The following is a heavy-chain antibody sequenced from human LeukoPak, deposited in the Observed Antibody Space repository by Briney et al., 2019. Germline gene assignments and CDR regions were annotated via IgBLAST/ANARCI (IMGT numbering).Heavy chain of an antibody. CDR2: INHSGST. Sequence: SETLSLTCAVYGGSFSDYYWSWIRQPPGEGLEWIGEINHSGSTNYNPSLMSRVTISVDTSKNQFSLKLSSVTAADTAIYYCARVTGYSDPSTRFGLDYWGQGTLVTVSS. CDR3: ARVTGYSDPSTRFGLDY. V-gene: IGHV4-34*01. CDR1: GGSFSDYY. J-gene: IGHJ4*02. D-gene: IGHD3-10*01.